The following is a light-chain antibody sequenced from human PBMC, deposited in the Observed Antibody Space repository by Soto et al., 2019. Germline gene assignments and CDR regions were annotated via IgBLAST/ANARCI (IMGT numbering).Light chain of an antibody. CDR2: DAS. CDR1: QDISNY. CDR3: QQYDNLLFT. V-gene: IGKV1-33*01. J-gene: IGKJ3*01. Sequence: DLQMTQSPSSLSASVGDRVTITCQASQDISNYLHWYQQKPGKAPKLLIYDASNLKTGVPSRFSGTGSGTDFTFTISSLQPEDIATYYCQQYDNLLFTFGPGTKVDIK.